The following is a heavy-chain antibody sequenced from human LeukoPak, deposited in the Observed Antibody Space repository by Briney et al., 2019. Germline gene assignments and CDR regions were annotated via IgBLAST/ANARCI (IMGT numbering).Heavy chain of an antibody. J-gene: IGHJ6*03. CDR3: AKEGYYGSGSYYMDV. V-gene: IGHV3-33*06. CDR2: IWYDGSNK. Sequence: PGGSLRLSCAASGFTFSSYGMHWVRQAPSKGLEWVAVIWYDGSNKYYADSVKGRFTISRDNSKNTLYLQMNSLRAEDTAVYYCAKEGYYGSGSYYMDVWGKGTTVTVSS. CDR1: GFTFSSYG. D-gene: IGHD3-10*01.